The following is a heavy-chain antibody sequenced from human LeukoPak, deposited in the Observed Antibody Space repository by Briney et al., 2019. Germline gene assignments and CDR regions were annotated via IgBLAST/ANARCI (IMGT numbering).Heavy chain of an antibody. Sequence: RPSETLSLTCAVSGGSISGSNWWSWVRQPPGKGLEWIGEIYHSGSTNYNPSHKSRVTMSVDNSKNQFSLKLSSVTAADTAVYYCARDLGATINAFDIWGQGTMVTVSS. J-gene: IGHJ3*02. CDR3: ARDLGATINAFDI. V-gene: IGHV4-4*02. D-gene: IGHD1-26*01. CDR1: GGSISGSNW. CDR2: IYHSGST.